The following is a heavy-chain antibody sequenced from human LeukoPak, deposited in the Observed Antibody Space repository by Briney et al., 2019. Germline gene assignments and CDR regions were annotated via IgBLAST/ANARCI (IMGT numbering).Heavy chain of an antibody. D-gene: IGHD6-6*01. CDR1: GYSISSGYY. J-gene: IGHJ4*02. V-gene: IGHV4-38-2*02. Sequence: PSETLSLTCTVSGYSISSGYYWGWIRQPPGKGLEWVGSVYHSGNTYYNPSLKSRVTISVDTSNNQFSLRLSSVTAADTAVYYCARDRSVGVLPAPPFDYWGQGTLVTVSS. CDR3: ARDRSVGVLPAPPFDY. CDR2: VYHSGNT.